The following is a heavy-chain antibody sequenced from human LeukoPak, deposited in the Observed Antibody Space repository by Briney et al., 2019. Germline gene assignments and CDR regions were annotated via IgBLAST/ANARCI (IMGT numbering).Heavy chain of an antibody. CDR1: GYTFTGYY. CDR3: ARGHCSSTGCHIYSLDY. Sequence: ASVKVSCKASGYTFTGYYMHWVRQAPGQGLEWMGWINPNSGGTNYAQKFQGRVTMTRDTSISTAYMELSRLRSDDTAVYYCARGHCSSTGCHIYSLDYWGQGTLVTVSS. D-gene: IGHD2-2*02. CDR2: INPNSGGT. J-gene: IGHJ4*02. V-gene: IGHV1-2*02.